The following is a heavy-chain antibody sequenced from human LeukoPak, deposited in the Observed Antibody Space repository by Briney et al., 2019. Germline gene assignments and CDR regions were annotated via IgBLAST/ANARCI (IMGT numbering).Heavy chain of an antibody. V-gene: IGHV1-18*01. CDR2: ISAYNGNT. CDR3: ARDPGRGFWSGYYPTYFDY. D-gene: IGHD3-3*01. J-gene: IGHJ4*02. CDR1: GYTFTSYG. Sequence: ASVKVSCKASGYTFTSYGISWVRQAPGQGLEWMGWISAYNGNTNYAQKLQGRVTMTTDTSTSTAYMELRSLRSDDTAVYYCARDPGRGFWSGYYPTYFDYWGQGTLVTVSS.